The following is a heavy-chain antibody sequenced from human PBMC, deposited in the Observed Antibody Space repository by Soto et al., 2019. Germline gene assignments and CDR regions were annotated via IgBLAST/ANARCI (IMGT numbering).Heavy chain of an antibody. CDR2: IYYSGST. V-gene: IGHV4-31*03. CDR3: ARGGRRSPVMDV. Sequence: QVQLQESGPGLVKPSQTLSLTCTVSGGSISSGGYYWSWIRQHPGKGLEWIGYIYYSGSTYYNPSLKRRVAISVNXSKNQFSLKLRSVTAADTAVYYCARGGRRSPVMDVWGQGTTVTVSS. CDR1: GGSISSGGYY. J-gene: IGHJ6*02.